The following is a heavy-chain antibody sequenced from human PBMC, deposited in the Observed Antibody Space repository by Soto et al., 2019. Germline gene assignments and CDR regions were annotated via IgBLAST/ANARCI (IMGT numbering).Heavy chain of an antibody. CDR2: ISGSGGHT. CDR1: GFVFSNYA. J-gene: IGHJ4*02. CDR3: AKSPNCTTTSCYRTVYEY. D-gene: IGHD2-2*01. Sequence: PGGSLRLSCAASGFVFSNYAMTWVRQAPGKGLEWVSAISGSGGHTYHADSVKGRFTISRDNSNNTLYLQMNSLRAEDTAIYYCAKSPNCTTTSCYRTVYEYWGQGALVTVSS. V-gene: IGHV3-23*01.